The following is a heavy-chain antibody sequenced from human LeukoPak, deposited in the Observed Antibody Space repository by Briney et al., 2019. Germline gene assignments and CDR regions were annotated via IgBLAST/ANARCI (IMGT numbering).Heavy chain of an antibody. CDR2: ISAYNGNT. J-gene: IGHJ6*03. Sequence: GASVKVSCKSSGYTFTSYGISWVRQAPGQGLEWMGWISAYNGNTNYAQKLQGRVTMTTDTSTSTAYMELRSLRSDDTAVYYCARVIVVPPYYYMDVWGKGTTVTVSS. V-gene: IGHV1-18*01. D-gene: IGHD2-2*01. CDR1: GYTFTSYG. CDR3: ARVIVVPPYYYMDV.